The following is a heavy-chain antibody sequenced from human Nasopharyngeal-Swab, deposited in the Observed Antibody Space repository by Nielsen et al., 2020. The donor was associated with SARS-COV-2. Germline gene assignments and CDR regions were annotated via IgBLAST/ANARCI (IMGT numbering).Heavy chain of an antibody. V-gene: IGHV4-31*02. Sequence: WIRQPPGKGLEWLGYFYYSGSTYYNPSLKSRVTISVDTSKNQFSLKLSSVTAADTAVYYCARGRYCSSTSCFDYYGMDVWGQGTTVTVSS. D-gene: IGHD2-2*01. CDR3: ARGRYCSSTSCFDYYGMDV. J-gene: IGHJ6*02. CDR2: FYYSGST.